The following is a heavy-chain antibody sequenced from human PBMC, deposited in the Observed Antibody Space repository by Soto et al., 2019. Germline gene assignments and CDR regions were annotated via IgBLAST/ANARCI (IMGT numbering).Heavy chain of an antibody. CDR2: INAGNGNT. D-gene: IGHD3-16*01. V-gene: IGHV1-3*01. CDR1: GYTFTSYA. CDR3: ASSIGTGGGLGY. Sequence: QVQLVQSGAEVKKPGASVKVSCKASGYTFTSYAMHWVRQAPGQRLEWMGWINAGNGNTKYSQKFQGRVTITRDTSASTASMELSSLRSEDTAVYYCASSIGTGGGLGYWGQGTLVTVSS. J-gene: IGHJ4*02.